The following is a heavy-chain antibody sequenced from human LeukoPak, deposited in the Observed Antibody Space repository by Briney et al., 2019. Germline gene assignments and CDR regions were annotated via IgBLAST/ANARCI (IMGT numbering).Heavy chain of an antibody. CDR1: GFTFDDFT. D-gene: IGHD3-22*01. V-gene: IGHV3-20*04. J-gene: IGHJ6*03. Sequence: PGGSLRLSCAASGFTFDDFTMSWVRQAPGKGLEWVSGINWNGVNTDYADSVKGRFTISRDNAKNSLYLQMNSLRAEDTALYYCARAYYYDSSGYYQHYYYYYYMDVWGKGTTVTVSS. CDR3: ARAYYYDSSGYYQHYYYYYYMDV. CDR2: INWNGVNT.